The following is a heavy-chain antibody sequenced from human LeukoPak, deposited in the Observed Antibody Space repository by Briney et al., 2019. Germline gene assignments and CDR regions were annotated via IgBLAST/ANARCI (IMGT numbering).Heavy chain of an antibody. J-gene: IGHJ4*02. V-gene: IGHV3-48*04. D-gene: IGHD6-19*01. Sequence: GGSLRLSCAASGFTFSSYSMNWVRQAPGKGLEWVSYISSSSSTIYYADSVKGRFTISRDNAKNSLYLQMNSLRAEDTAVYYCARDEGGQWLAPRPLDYWGQGTLVTVSS. CDR1: GFTFSSYS. CDR3: ARDEGGQWLAPRPLDY. CDR2: ISSSSSTI.